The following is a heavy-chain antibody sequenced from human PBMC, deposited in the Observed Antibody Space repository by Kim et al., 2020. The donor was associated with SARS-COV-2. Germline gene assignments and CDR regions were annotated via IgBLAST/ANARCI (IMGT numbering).Heavy chain of an antibody. Sequence: SETLSLTSSASGGSIRSGGKFWTWIRQHPAKGLEWIGYISYSGNSHYSPSLRSRVSISLQTSENQFSLELTSVTAADTAVHYCARCQPLDYWGQGILVTVSS. V-gene: IGHV4-31*03. D-gene: IGHD2-2*01. CDR3: ARCQPLDY. CDR2: ISYSGNS. CDR1: GGSIRSGGKF. J-gene: IGHJ4*02.